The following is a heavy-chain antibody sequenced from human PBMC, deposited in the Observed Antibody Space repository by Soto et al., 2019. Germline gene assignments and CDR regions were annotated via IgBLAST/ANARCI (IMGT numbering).Heavy chain of an antibody. J-gene: IGHJ5*02. CDR2: ISGSGGST. D-gene: IGHD5-18*01. CDR3: AKGRGYSYDDSWFDP. CDR1: GFTFSSYA. Sequence: EVQLLESGGGLVQPGGSLRLSCAASGFTFSSYAMSWVRQAPGKGLEWVSAISGSGGSTYYADSVKGRFTISRDNSKDTLYLQMNSLRAEDTVVYYCAKGRGYSYDDSWFDPWGQGTLVTVSS. V-gene: IGHV3-23*01.